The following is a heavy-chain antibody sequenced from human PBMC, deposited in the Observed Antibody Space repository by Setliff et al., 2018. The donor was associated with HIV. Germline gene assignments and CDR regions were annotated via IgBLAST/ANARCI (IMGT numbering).Heavy chain of an antibody. V-gene: IGHV4-4*07. D-gene: IGHD1-26*01. J-gene: IGHJ6*03. CDR1: GGSIGSYY. Sequence: SETLSLTCTVSGGSIGSYYWSWIRQPAGKGLEWIGRIYTSGSTNYNPSLKSRLTMSLDKSKNHLSLNLTSVTGAEPAIYFCEKRGGGGSLFYYYYSYIDVWGKGTTVTVSS. CDR2: IYTSGST. CDR3: EKRGGGGSLFYYYYSYIDV.